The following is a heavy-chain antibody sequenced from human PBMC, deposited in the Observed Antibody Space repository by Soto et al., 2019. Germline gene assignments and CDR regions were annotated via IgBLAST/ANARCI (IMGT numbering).Heavy chain of an antibody. D-gene: IGHD6-6*01. V-gene: IGHV3-11*01. CDR3: ARDKGQLVPADGY. CDR1: GFTFSDYY. J-gene: IGHJ4*02. CDR2: ITSSGSSI. Sequence: GGSLRLSCAASGFTFSDYYMSWIRHAPGKGLEWVSYITSSGSSIYYADSVKGRFTISRDNAKNSLYLQMNSLRVEDTAVYYCARDKGQLVPADGYWGQGTLVTVSS.